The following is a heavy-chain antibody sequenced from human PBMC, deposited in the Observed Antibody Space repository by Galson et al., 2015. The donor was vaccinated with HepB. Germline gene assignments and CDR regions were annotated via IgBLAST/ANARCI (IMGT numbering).Heavy chain of an antibody. J-gene: IGHJ4*02. CDR2: ISSNGGST. D-gene: IGHD3-22*01. CDR3: VKHLGGDSSGYYYPPYFDY. Sequence: SLRLSCAASGFTFSSYAMHWVRQAPGKGLEYVSAISSNGGSTYYADSVKGRFTISRDNSKNTLYLQMSSLRAEDTAVYYCVKHLGGDSSGYYYPPYFDYWGQGTLVTVSS. CDR1: GFTFSSYA. V-gene: IGHV3-64D*06.